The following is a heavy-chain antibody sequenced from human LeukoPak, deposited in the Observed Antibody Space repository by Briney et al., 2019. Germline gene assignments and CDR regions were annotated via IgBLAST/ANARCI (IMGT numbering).Heavy chain of an antibody. Sequence: SETLSLTCSISEGSITYHYWNWIRQPPGKGLEWIGYIYSSGPYSNGTSYNPSLKSRVAISLDTSKKQFSLILNSVTAADTAIYYCAKTKNEYASDWPFDYWGQGILVTVSS. V-gene: IGHV4-59*08. CDR3: AKTKNEYASDWPFDY. D-gene: IGHD6-19*01. J-gene: IGHJ4*02. CDR1: EGSITYHY. CDR2: IYSSGPYSNGT.